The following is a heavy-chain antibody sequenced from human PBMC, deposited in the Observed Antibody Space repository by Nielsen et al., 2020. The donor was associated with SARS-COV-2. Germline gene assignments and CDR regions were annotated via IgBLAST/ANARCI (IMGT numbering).Heavy chain of an antibody. CDR2: IYSGGST. Sequence: GESLKISCAASGFTVSSNYMSWVRQAPGKGLEWGSVIYSGGSTYYADSVKGRFTISRDNSKNKLYLQMTSLRAEDTAVYYCARGWGDTANPPFDYWGQGTLVTVSS. CDR1: GFTVSSNY. D-gene: IGHD5-18*01. CDR3: ARGWGDTANPPFDY. J-gene: IGHJ4*02. V-gene: IGHV3-53*01.